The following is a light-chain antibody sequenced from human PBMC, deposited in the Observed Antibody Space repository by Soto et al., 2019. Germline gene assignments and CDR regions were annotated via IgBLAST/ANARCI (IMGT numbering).Light chain of an antibody. CDR3: QQFNSYPIT. V-gene: IGKV1-13*02. CDR1: QDIRGA. CDR2: DVS. Sequence: AIQLTQSPSSLSASVGDRVTITWRASQDIRGALAWYQQKPGKAPKMLIYDVSTLESGVPLRFSGSSSGTDFTLTISSLQPVDFATYYCQQFNSYPITFGQGTRLEIK. J-gene: IGKJ5*01.